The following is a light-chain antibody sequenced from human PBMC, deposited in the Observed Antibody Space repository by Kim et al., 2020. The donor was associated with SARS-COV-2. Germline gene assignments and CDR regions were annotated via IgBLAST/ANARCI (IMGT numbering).Light chain of an antibody. J-gene: IGKJ1*01. Sequence: SPGERATLSCRASQSVSSRYFAWSQQKPGQAPRLLIYGASSRATGIPDRFSGSGSGTDFTLTISRLEPEDFAVYYCQQYGSSPRTFGQGTKVDIK. CDR3: QQYGSSPRT. CDR1: QSVSSRY. V-gene: IGKV3-20*01. CDR2: GAS.